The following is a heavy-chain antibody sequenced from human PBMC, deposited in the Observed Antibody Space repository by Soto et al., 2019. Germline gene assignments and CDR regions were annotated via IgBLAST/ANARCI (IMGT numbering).Heavy chain of an antibody. CDR3: TTIHVLMVCASPPLYYYYGMEV. Sequence: GGSLRLPCAASGFTFSNAWMSWVRQAPGKGLEWVGRIKSKTDGGTTDYAAPVKGRFTISRDDSKNTLYLQLNSLKTDDTAVYYCTTIHVLMVCASPPLYYYYGMEVWGQGTTVTV. CDR2: IKSKTDGGTT. V-gene: IGHV3-15*01. D-gene: IGHD2-8*01. CDR1: GFTFSNAW. J-gene: IGHJ6*02.